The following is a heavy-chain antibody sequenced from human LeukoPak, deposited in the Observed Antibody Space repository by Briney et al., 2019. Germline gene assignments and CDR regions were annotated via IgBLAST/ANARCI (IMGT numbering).Heavy chain of an antibody. Sequence: GGSLRLSCAASGLSFSSYSMNWVRQAPGKGLEWVSYISLTGSTMSYADTVKGRFTISRDNARNSLYLQMTSLRAEDTAVYYCAIPPLSGTGSSRPLAGMDVWGQGITVTVSS. CDR2: ISLTGSTM. J-gene: IGHJ6*02. D-gene: IGHD3-10*01. CDR3: AIPPLSGTGSSRPLAGMDV. V-gene: IGHV3-48*04. CDR1: GLSFSSYS.